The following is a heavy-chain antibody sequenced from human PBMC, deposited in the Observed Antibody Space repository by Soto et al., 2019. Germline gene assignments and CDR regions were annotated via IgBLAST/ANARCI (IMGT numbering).Heavy chain of an antibody. V-gene: IGHV3-21*01. Sequence: GGSLRLSCAASGFTFSSYSMNWVRQAPGKGLEWVSSISSSSSYIYYADSVKGRLTISRDNAKNSLYLQMNSLRAEDTAVYYCARAGDPDQLLYYYYYYMDVWGKGTTVTVSS. J-gene: IGHJ6*03. CDR2: ISSSSSYI. CDR3: ARAGDPDQLLYYYYYYMDV. CDR1: GFTFSSYS. D-gene: IGHD2-2*01.